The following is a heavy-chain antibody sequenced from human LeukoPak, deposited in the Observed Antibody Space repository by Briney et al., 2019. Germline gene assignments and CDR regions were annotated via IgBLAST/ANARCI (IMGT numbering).Heavy chain of an antibody. V-gene: IGHV1-2*02. CDR1: GYTFTGYY. J-gene: IGHJ4*02. CDR3: ASLAAAGNFDY. CDR2: INSNSGGT. D-gene: IGHD6-13*01. Sequence: GASVKVSCKASGYTFTGYYMHWVRQAPGQGLEWMGWINSNSGGTNYAQKFQGRVTMTRDTSISAAYMELSRLRSDDTAVYYCASLAAAGNFDYWGQGTLVTVSS.